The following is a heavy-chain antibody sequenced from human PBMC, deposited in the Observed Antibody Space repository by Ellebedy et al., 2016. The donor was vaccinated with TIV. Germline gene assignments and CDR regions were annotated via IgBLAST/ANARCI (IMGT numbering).Heavy chain of an antibody. V-gene: IGHV3-23*01. D-gene: IGHD3-16*01. J-gene: IGHJ5*02. Sequence: PGGSLRLSCTVSGFTFSSYGMNWVRQAPGKGLECVSAISGCGFSTDYADSVKGRFTISRDNSKNTLYLHMNSLRAEDTAVYYCAKDDYSEGENWFDAWGQGTLVSVSS. CDR1: GFTFSSYG. CDR2: ISGCGFST. CDR3: AKDDYSEGENWFDA.